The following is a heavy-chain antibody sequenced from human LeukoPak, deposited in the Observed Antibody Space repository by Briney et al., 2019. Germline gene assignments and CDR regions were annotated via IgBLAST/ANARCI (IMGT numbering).Heavy chain of an antibody. D-gene: IGHD2-2*01. CDR1: GYTFTSYG. CDR2: ISAYNGNT. Sequence: ASVKVSCKASGYTFTSYGISWVRQAPGQGLEWMGWISAYNGNTNYAQKLQGRVTMTTDTSTSTAYMELRSLRSDDAAVYYCARAVEGYCSSTSCYHYYYYMDVWGKGTTVTVSS. CDR3: ARAVEGYCSSTSCYHYYYYMDV. J-gene: IGHJ6*03. V-gene: IGHV1-18*01.